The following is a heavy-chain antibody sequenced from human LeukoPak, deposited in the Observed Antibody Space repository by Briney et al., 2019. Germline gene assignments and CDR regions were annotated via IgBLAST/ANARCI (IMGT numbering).Heavy chain of an antibody. D-gene: IGHD3-22*01. CDR1: GFTFSNSA. CDR3: ARADTSGYIYYFDY. CDR2: VSGSGGCT. V-gene: IGHV3-23*01. J-gene: IGHJ4*02. Sequence: GGSLRLSCAASGFTFSNSAMSWVRQAPGKGLEWVSSVSGSGGCTYYADSVKGRFTISRDNSKNTLYLQVNSLRAEDTAVYYCARADTSGYIYYFDYWGQGTLVTVSS.